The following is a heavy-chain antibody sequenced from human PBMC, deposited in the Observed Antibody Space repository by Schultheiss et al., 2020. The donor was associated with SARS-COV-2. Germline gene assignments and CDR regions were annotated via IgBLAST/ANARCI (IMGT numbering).Heavy chain of an antibody. CDR2: INPNSGGT. D-gene: IGHD2-15*01. CDR1: GYTFTSYA. Sequence: ASVKVSCKASGYTFTSYAMHWVRQAPGQGLEWMGWINPNSGGTNYAQKFQGRVTMTRDTSTSTVYMELSSLRSEDTAVYYCARDFYGRSGGSRGLSDYWGQGTLVTVSS. J-gene: IGHJ4*02. CDR3: ARDFYGRSGGSRGLSDY. V-gene: IGHV1-2*02.